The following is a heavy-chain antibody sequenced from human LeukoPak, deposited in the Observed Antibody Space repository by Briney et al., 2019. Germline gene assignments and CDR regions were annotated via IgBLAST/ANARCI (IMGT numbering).Heavy chain of an antibody. Sequence: PGGSLRLSCAASGFTFSSYSMNWLRQAPGKGLEWVAFIRNDGSIRYYADSLKGRFTISRDNSKNTLYLQMSSLRVDDTAVYYCAKGRAGMVRGVCDYWGQGTLVTVSS. CDR3: AKGRAGMVRGVCDY. CDR2: IRNDGSIR. V-gene: IGHV3-30*02. CDR1: GFTFSSYS. J-gene: IGHJ4*02. D-gene: IGHD3-10*01.